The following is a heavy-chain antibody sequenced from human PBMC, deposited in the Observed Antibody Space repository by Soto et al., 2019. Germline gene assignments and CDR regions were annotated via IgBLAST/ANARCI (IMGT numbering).Heavy chain of an antibody. D-gene: IGHD3-22*01. V-gene: IGHV4-59*01. CDR1: GGSISSYY. Sequence: SETLSLTCTVSGGSISSYYWSWIRQPPGKGLEWIGYIYYSGSTNYNPSLKSRVTISVDTSKNQFSLKLSSVTAADTAVYYCARGNGADSHVYWGQGPLVTVSS. CDR2: IYYSGST. CDR3: ARGNGADSHVY. J-gene: IGHJ4*02.